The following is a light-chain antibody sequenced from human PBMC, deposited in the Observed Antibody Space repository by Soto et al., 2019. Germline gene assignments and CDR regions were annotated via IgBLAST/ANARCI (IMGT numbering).Light chain of an antibody. V-gene: IGKV1-6*01. J-gene: IGKJ1*01. Sequence: AIQMTQSPSSLSASVGDRVTITCRARQGIRNDLGWYQHKPGKAHKLLIYAASSLQSSVQSRSSGSGPGTDFNLTISSLQPEDFATDYSYTAKTFGQGTKVDIQ. CDR3: YTAKT. CDR2: AAS. CDR1: QGIRND.